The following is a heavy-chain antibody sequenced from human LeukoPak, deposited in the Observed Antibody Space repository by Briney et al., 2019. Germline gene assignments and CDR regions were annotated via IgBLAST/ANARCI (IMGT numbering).Heavy chain of an antibody. V-gene: IGHV3-7*01. D-gene: IGHD6-13*01. CDR1: GFPFSSYW. J-gene: IGHJ4*02. CDR2: IKQDGGEK. Sequence: PGGSLRLSCAASGFPFSSYWMSWVRQAPGKGLEWVANIKQDGGEKYYVDSVKGRFTTSRDNGKNSLYLQMNSLRAEDTAVYYCARLVGSSWYHEVLLGRDYWGQGTLVTVSS. CDR3: ARLVGSSWYHEVLLGRDY.